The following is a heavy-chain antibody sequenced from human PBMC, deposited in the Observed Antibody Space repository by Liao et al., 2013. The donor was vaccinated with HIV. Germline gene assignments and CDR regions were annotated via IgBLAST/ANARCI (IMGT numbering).Heavy chain of an antibody. V-gene: IGHV4-34*02. CDR2: INYSGST. D-gene: IGHD3-16*01. Sequence: QVQLQQSGPGLLKPSETLSLTCAAYGGSLNGYYWSWIRQPPGRGLEWIGQINYSGSTNYNPSLKSRVTILVDTSKNQFSLNLTSVTAADTAVYYCAREFEGVDAFDVWGQGTMVTVSS. CDR3: AREFEGVDAFDV. CDR1: GGSLNGYY. J-gene: IGHJ3*01.